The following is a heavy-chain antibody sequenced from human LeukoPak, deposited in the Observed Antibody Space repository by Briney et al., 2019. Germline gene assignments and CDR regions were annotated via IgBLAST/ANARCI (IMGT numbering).Heavy chain of an antibody. CDR2: IYTSGST. V-gene: IGHV4-4*07. CDR3: ARDVVAAPGTWDY. Sequence: SETLSLTCTVSGDSIGNFYWSWIRQPAGKGLEWIGRIYTSGSTNYNPSLKSRVTMSVDTSKNQFSLKLSSVTAADTAVYYCARDVVAAPGTWDYWGQGTLVTVSS. CDR1: GDSIGNFY. J-gene: IGHJ4*02. D-gene: IGHD6-13*01.